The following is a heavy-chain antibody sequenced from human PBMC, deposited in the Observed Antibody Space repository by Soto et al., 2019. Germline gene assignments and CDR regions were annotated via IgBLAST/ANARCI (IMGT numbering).Heavy chain of an antibody. CDR1: GGSISSGDYY. D-gene: IGHD3-10*01. J-gene: IGHJ6*02. Sequence: QVQLQESGPGLVKPSQTLSLTCTVSGGSISSGDYYWSWIRQPPGKGLEWIGYIYYSGSTYYNPSLKSRVTISVDTSKNQFSLKLSSVTAADTAVYYCARDGGYYGSGHGMDVWGQGTTVTVSS. V-gene: IGHV4-30-4*01. CDR2: IYYSGST. CDR3: ARDGGYYGSGHGMDV.